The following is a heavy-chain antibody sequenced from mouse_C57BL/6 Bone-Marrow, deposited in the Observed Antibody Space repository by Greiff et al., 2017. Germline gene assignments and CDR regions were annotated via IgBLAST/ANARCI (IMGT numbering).Heavy chain of an antibody. CDR3: ARERFYYYGFAY. V-gene: IGHV1-19*01. CDR1: GYTFTDYY. J-gene: IGHJ3*01. Sequence: VQLQQSGPVLVKPGDSVKMSCKASGYTFTDYYMNWVKQSHGKSLEWIGVINPYNGGTSYNQKFKGKATLTVDKSSSTAYMELNSLTSEDSAVYYCARERFYYYGFAYWGQGTLVTVSA. D-gene: IGHD1-1*01. CDR2: INPYNGGT.